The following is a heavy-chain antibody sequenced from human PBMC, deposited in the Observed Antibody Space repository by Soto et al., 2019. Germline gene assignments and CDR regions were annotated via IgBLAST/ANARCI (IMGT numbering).Heavy chain of an antibody. Sequence: ESGGGVVQAGGSLGLSCTASGFTFSTYGMHWVRQAPGKGPEWVAVMSHDGSHKAFLDSVKGRFIISIDNSKNTLYLQMNSLRPDDTAVYYCARLPRSGWDHYYYGMDVWGQGTTVIVSS. J-gene: IGHJ6*02. V-gene: IGHV3-30*03. CDR1: GFTFSTYG. CDR3: ARLPRSGWDHYYYGMDV. D-gene: IGHD6-19*01. CDR2: MSHDGSHK.